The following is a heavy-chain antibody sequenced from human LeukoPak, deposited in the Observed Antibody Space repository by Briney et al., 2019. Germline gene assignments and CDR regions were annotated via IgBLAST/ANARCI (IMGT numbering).Heavy chain of an antibody. V-gene: IGHV3-7*05. CDR2: INQDGSAK. Sequence: GGSLRLSCAASGFTFSSYWMTWVRQAPGKGLEWVANINQDGSAKYYVDSVKGRFTISRVNAKNSLFLQMNSLRAEDTAVFYCANYYGSSGYYPGSFAYWGQGTLVTVSS. D-gene: IGHD3-22*01. CDR1: GFTFSSYW. J-gene: IGHJ4*02. CDR3: ANYYGSSGYYPGSFAY.